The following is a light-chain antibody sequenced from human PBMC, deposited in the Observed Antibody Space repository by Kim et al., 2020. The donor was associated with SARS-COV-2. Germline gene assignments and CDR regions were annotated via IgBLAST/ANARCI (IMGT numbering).Light chain of an antibody. CDR1: STGDGSYDY. CDR2: DGS. CDR3: SSYSSGSACV. V-gene: IGLV2-14*04. J-gene: IGLJ1*01. Sequence: GGSITISYTGTSTGDGSYDYYPSYQQHTGEDPTLQIYDGSKRPSGVSNRCSGCKSGDANSLTISGRQAEDEADYYCSSYSSGSACVFGTGTKVTVL.